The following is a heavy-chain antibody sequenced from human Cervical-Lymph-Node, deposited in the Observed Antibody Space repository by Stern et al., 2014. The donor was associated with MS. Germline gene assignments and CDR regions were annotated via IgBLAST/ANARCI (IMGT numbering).Heavy chain of an antibody. CDR1: GYTFSGYR. J-gene: IGHJ3*02. CDR2: IYPGDSDI. D-gene: IGHD3-16*01. V-gene: IGHV5-51*01. Sequence: VQLVQSGAEVKKPGESLQISCKGSGYTFSGYRIDWVRQMPGKGLEWMGTIYPGDSDIRYSPSFQGQVTISVDKSVTTAFLQWSSLRASDTAVYYCARTWGQTDGFDIWGQGTMVTVSS. CDR3: ARTWGQTDGFDI.